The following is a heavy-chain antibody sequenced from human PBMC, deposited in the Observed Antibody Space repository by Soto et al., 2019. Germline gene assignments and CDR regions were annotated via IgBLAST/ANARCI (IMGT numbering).Heavy chain of an antibody. V-gene: IGHV3-11*06. CDR3: ARGRLQMATRGLDY. Sequence: GGSLRLSCAASGFTFSDYYMSWIRQAPGKGLEWVSYISSSSSYTNYADSVKGRFTISRDNAKNSLYLQMNSLRAEDTAVYYCARGRLQMATRGLDYWGQGTLVTVSS. CDR2: ISSSSSYT. J-gene: IGHJ4*02. CDR1: GFTFSDYY. D-gene: IGHD5-12*01.